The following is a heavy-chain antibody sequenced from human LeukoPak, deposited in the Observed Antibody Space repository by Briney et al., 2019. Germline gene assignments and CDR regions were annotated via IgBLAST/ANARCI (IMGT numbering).Heavy chain of an antibody. Sequence: ASVKVSCKASGYTFTSYAIHRVRQAPGQGLWWMGWITPSGGTNYPQKFQGRVAITWDTSITTAYMDLSRLTSDDTAVYYCARDRYGDGFAHLDYWGQGALVTVSS. D-gene: IGHD5-24*01. CDR3: ARDRYGDGFAHLDY. CDR2: ITPSGGT. V-gene: IGHV1-2*02. J-gene: IGHJ4*02. CDR1: GYTFTSYA.